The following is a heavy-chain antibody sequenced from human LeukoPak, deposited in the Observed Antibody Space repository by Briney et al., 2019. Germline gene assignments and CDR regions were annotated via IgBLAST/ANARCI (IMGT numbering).Heavy chain of an antibody. CDR1: GFTFSNYA. Sequence: PGGSLRLSCAASGFTFSNYAMRWVRQAPGKGLEWVSVIIGTSGSTFYADSVKGRFTISRDNSKNTLYLQMNSLRAEDTAVYYCAKGGYGYVEIRYFHYWGQGTLVRVPS. CDR2: IIGTSGST. J-gene: IGHJ4*02. CDR3: AKGGYGYVEIRYFHY. V-gene: IGHV3-23*01. D-gene: IGHD5-12*01.